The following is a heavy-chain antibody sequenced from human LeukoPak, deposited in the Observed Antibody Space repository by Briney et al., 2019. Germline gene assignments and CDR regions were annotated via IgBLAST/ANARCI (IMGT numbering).Heavy chain of an antibody. J-gene: IGHJ4*02. Sequence: GGSLRLSCAASGFTFSSYAMHWVRQAPGKGLEWVAVISYDGSNKYYADSVKGRFTISRDNSKNTLYLQMNSLRAEDTAMYYCAKEGCSGGSCYYFDYWGQGTLVTVSS. V-gene: IGHV3-30-3*01. CDR2: ISYDGSNK. CDR1: GFTFSSYA. CDR3: AKEGCSGGSCYYFDY. D-gene: IGHD2-15*01.